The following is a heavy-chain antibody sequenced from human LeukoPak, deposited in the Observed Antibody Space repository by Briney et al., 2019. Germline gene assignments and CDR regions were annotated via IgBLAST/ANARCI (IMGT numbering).Heavy chain of an antibody. J-gene: IGHJ4*02. V-gene: IGHV3-23*01. CDR2: ISGSDSTT. Sequence: GGSLRLSCAASGFTFSSYAMHWVRQAPGKGLEWVSGISGSDSTTYYAESVKGRFTCARDNSRNTLYLQMNSLRAEDTAIYYCAKDLGSTYYAILNYWGQGTLVTVSS. CDR1: GFTFSSYA. CDR3: AKDLGSTYYAILNY. D-gene: IGHD3-22*01.